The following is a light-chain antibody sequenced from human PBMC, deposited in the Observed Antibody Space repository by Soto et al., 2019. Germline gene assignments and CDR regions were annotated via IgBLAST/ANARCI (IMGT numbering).Light chain of an antibody. CDR3: HQYGDSPQT. Sequence: EIVLTQSPGSLSLSPGDRATLSCRASQTVTSNYLAWYQQKPGQAPRLLIYAASSWATGIPDRFSGGGYGTDFTLTITTLEPEDFAVYYCHQYGDSPQTFGQGTKVDIK. CDR2: AAS. V-gene: IGKV3-20*01. CDR1: QTVTSNY. J-gene: IGKJ1*01.